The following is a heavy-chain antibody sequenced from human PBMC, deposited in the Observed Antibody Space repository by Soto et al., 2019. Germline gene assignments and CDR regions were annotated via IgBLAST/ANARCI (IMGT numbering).Heavy chain of an antibody. Sequence: PXESLRLSCSVFGFTFSSYTMHWVRQAPGKGLQYVSSISTNGGSTYYADSVKGRFTISRDNSKNTLYLQMSSLRVEDTAVYYCVKDRYVDYWGQGTLVTVSS. J-gene: IGHJ4*02. V-gene: IGHV3-64D*06. CDR2: ISTNGGST. CDR1: GFTFSSYT. CDR3: VKDRYVDY.